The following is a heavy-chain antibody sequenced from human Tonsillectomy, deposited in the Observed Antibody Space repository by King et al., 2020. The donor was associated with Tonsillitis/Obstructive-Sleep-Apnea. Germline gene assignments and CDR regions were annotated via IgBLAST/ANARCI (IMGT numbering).Heavy chain of an antibody. CDR3: ARELTGEQGSFDY. Sequence: VQLVESGGGLVKPGGSLRLSCAASGFTFSSYSMNWVRQAPGKGLEWVSSISSSSSYIYYADSVKGRFTISRDNAKNSLYLQMNSLRAEDTAVYYCARELTGEQGSFDYWGQGTLVTVSS. D-gene: IGHD7-27*01. V-gene: IGHV3-21*01. J-gene: IGHJ4*02. CDR1: GFTFSSYS. CDR2: ISSSSSYI.